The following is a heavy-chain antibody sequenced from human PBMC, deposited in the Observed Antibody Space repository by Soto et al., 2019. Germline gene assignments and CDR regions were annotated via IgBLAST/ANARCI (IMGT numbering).Heavy chain of an antibody. CDR2: IIPVFQTA. D-gene: IGHD3-22*01. CDR1: GGLFSRYP. Sequence: SVKVSCKASGGLFSRYPSGWVRQVPGQGLEWMGGIIPVFQTAYYTQRFQGRVTITADESTNTAYMELSSLRSEDTAIYYCARGGSGYTWFNEFWGQGTPVTVSS. V-gene: IGHV1-69*13. CDR3: ARGGSGYTWFNEF. J-gene: IGHJ4*02.